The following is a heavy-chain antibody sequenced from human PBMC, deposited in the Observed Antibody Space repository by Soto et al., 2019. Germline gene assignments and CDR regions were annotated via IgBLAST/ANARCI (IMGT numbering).Heavy chain of an antibody. CDR1: GFTFSNAW. Sequence: PGGSLRLSCAASGFTFSNAWMNWVRQAPGKGLEWVGRIKSKTNGGTTDYAAPVKGRFTISRDDSKNTLYLQMNSLKTEDTAVYYCTTPRDAWDSSGYYYASDAFDIWGQGTMVTVSS. V-gene: IGHV3-15*07. CDR3: TTPRDAWDSSGYYYASDAFDI. CDR2: IKSKTNGGTT. J-gene: IGHJ3*02. D-gene: IGHD3-22*01.